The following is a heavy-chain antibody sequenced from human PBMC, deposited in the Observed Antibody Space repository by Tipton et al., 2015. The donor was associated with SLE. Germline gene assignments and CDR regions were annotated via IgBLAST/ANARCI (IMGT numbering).Heavy chain of an antibody. CDR1: GFTFSDFW. D-gene: IGHD6-19*01. V-gene: IGHV3-74*01. CDR3: IRDLAGREGY. CDR2: INSDGSTT. Sequence: SLRLSCAASGFTFSDFWMHWVRQTPEKGLVWVSRINSDGSTTTYADSVKGRFTISRDNAKNTLYLQMNSLRAEDAAVYYCIRDLAGREGYWGQGTLVTVSS. J-gene: IGHJ4*02.